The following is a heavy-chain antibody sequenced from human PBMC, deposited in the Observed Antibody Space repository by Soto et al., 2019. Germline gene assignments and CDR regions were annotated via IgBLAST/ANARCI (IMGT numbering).Heavy chain of an antibody. V-gene: IGHV5-10-1*01. D-gene: IGHD6-19*01. CDR2: IDPSDSYI. CDR1: GYTFSGHW. Sequence: GESLKISCKTSGYTFSGHWISWVRQVPGKGLQWMGNIDPSDSYINYNPAFRGHVTFSVDKSNSTAYLHWRSLGPSDTAIYYCARHGAAIWLGYWGQGTLVTVSS. CDR3: ARHGAAIWLGY. J-gene: IGHJ4*02.